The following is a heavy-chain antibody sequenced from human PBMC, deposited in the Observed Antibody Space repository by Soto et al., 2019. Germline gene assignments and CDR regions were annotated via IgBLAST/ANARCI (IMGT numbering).Heavy chain of an antibody. Sequence: GESLKISCKGSGYTFSTQWIAWVRQMPGKGLEWMGTIYPGDSDTRYSPSFRGQVTISADRSVGAAYLQWSSLKASDTAMYHCATTRIPASIPGPLDVWGQGTTVTVSS. CDR3: ATTRIPASIPGPLDV. V-gene: IGHV5-51*01. CDR1: GYTFSTQW. J-gene: IGHJ6*02. D-gene: IGHD2-2*02. CDR2: IYPGDSDT.